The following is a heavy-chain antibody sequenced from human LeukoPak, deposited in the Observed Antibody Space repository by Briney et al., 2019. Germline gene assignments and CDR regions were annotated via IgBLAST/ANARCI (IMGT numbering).Heavy chain of an antibody. CDR2: INPSGGST. CDR1: GYTFTSYY. Sequence: ASVKVSCKASGYTFTSYYMHWVRQAPGQGLEWMGIINPSGGSTSYAQKFQGRVTMTRDTSTSTVYMELSSLRSEDAAVYYCARDPGIAAAEDYWGQGTLVTVSS. CDR3: ARDPGIAAAEDY. V-gene: IGHV1-46*01. J-gene: IGHJ4*02. D-gene: IGHD6-13*01.